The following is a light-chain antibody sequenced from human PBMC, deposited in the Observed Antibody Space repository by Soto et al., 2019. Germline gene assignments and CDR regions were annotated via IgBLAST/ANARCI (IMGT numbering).Light chain of an antibody. J-gene: IGKJ1*01. Sequence: DIELTKSPSSLSASVGDRDTSTWRASEGIRNYVAWYQQKPGKVPKLLIYPASTLQSGVPSRFSGSGSGTDFTLTISSLQPEDVATYYCQKYNSAPPWTFGQGTKVDIK. CDR1: EGIRNY. V-gene: IGKV1-27*01. CDR3: QKYNSAPPWT. CDR2: PAS.